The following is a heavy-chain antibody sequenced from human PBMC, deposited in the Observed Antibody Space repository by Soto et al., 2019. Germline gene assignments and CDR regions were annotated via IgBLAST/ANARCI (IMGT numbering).Heavy chain of an antibody. Sequence: QVQLQESGPGLVKPSETLSLTCAVSGGSIRSKNWWTWVRQPPGKGLEWIGEISDSGRTNYNPSLETRVIIAVDRSQNQFSLRLNSVTAADTAVYYCARNGXXNGXYHFDSWGRGTLVSVSS. CDR2: ISDSGRT. CDR1: GGSIRSKNW. V-gene: IGHV4-4*02. CDR3: ARNGXXNGXYHFDS. J-gene: IGHJ4*02. D-gene: IGHD6-19*01.